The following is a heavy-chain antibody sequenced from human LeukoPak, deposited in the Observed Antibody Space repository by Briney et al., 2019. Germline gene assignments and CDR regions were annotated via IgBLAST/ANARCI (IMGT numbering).Heavy chain of an antibody. J-gene: IGHJ4*02. CDR2: ISGSGGST. V-gene: IGHV3-23*01. CDR3: VDSSYGCCY. Sequence: GGSLTLSCAASGFILSSYAMSWVRQPPGKGLEWVSAISGSGGSTYYADSVKGRFTSSRDKSKNTLYLQMNSLRAEDTSVYYCVDSSYGCCYWGQGTLVTVSS. D-gene: IGHD5-18*01. CDR1: GFILSSYA.